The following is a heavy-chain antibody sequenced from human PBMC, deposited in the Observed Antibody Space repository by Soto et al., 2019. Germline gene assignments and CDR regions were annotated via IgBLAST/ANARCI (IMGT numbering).Heavy chain of an antibody. CDR1: GFTFSSYG. Sequence: GGSLRLSCAASGFTFSSYGMHWVRQSPGKGLEWVALIWYDGSNKNYADSVKGRFTISRDDSKNTLYLQMNSLRAEDTAVYYCARDAYLGSGSYAYWGQGTLVTVSS. J-gene: IGHJ4*02. CDR2: IWYDGSNK. D-gene: IGHD3-10*01. CDR3: ARDAYLGSGSYAY. V-gene: IGHV3-33*01.